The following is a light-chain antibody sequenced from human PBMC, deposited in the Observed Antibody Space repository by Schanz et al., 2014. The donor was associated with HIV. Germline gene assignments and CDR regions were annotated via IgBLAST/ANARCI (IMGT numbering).Light chain of an antibody. CDR2: AAS. CDR3: QYFGNPGGT. J-gene: IGKJ4*01. CDR1: QSISSSL. V-gene: IGKV3-20*01. Sequence: IVLTQSPGTLSLSPGERGTLSCRASQSISSSLLAWYQKKPGQAPTLLIYAASSRASGIPDRFSGSGSGADFTRTSSGLEPEDFAVYYCQYFGNPGGTFGGGTKVESK.